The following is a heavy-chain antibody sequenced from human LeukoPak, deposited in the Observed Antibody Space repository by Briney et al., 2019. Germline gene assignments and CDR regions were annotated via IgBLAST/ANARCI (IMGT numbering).Heavy chain of an antibody. D-gene: IGHD3-10*01. CDR3: ARHAVSGSYYSPLDY. CDR1: GGSISSTTYY. Sequence: SETLSLTCTVFGGSISSTTYYWGWIRQPPGKGLEYIGCIYYSGSPDYNPSLKSRLTISVDRSKNQFSLQLSSVTAADTAIYFCARHAVSGSYYSPLDYWGQGTLVTVSS. V-gene: IGHV4-39*01. CDR2: IYYSGSP. J-gene: IGHJ4*02.